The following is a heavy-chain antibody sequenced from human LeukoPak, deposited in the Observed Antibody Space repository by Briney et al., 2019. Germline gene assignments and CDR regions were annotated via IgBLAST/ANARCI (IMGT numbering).Heavy chain of an antibody. D-gene: IGHD2-15*01. Sequence: GGSLRLSCAASGFTLRTYGMHWVRQAPGKGLEWVALIRSNGNEKFYLDAVQGRFTNSRDNAKNSLYLQMNSLRAEDTAVYYCARVDTRGGAFDIWGQGTMVTVSS. CDR1: GFTLRTYG. J-gene: IGHJ3*02. V-gene: IGHV3-30*02. CDR3: ARVDTRGGAFDI. CDR2: IRSNGNEK.